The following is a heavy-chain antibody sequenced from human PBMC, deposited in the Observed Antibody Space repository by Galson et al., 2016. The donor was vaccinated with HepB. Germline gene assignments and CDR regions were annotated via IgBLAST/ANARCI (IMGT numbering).Heavy chain of an antibody. CDR1: GGTFNSYG. Sequence: SVKVSCKASGGTFNSYGFFWVRQAPGQGLEWMGGIIPIFGSTYYAQKFQGRVTITAEESTSTVYMELSGLRYDDTAVYNCARGSGYSYGRLEAWGQGTLVAVSS. CDR3: ARGSGYSYGRLEA. J-gene: IGHJ5*02. V-gene: IGHV1-69*13. D-gene: IGHD5-18*01. CDR2: IIPIFGST.